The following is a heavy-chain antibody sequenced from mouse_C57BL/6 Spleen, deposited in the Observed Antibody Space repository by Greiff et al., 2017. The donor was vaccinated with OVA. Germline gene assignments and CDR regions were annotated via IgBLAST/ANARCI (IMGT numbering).Heavy chain of an antibody. Sequence: VQLQQSGPELVKPGDSVKISCKASGYSFTGYFMNWVLQSHGKSLEWIGRINPYNGATFYNQKFKGKATLTVDKSSSTAHLELRSLTSEDSAVYYCASSGYYGSSFAYWGQGTLVTVSA. CDR3: ASSGYYGSSFAY. CDR1: GYSFTGYF. J-gene: IGHJ3*01. D-gene: IGHD1-1*01. V-gene: IGHV1-20*01. CDR2: INPYNGAT.